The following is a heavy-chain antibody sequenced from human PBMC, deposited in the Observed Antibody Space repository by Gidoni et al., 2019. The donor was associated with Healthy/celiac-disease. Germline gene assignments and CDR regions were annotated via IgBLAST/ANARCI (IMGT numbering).Heavy chain of an antibody. Sequence: QVQLVEPGGGVVQPGSSLRLSCATSGFTFRSYAMHWVRQAPGKGLEWVAVRSYDGSNKYYADSVKGRFTISRDKSKNTLYLQMNSLRAEDTAVYYCARDPGSTYFDYWGQGTLVTVSS. V-gene: IGHV3-30-3*01. CDR3: ARDPGSTYFDY. J-gene: IGHJ4*02. CDR1: GFTFRSYA. CDR2: RSYDGSNK.